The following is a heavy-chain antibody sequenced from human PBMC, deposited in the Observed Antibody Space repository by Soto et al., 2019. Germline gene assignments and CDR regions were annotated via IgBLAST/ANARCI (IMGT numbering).Heavy chain of an antibody. CDR1: GGSISSSSYY. V-gene: IGHV4-61*05. Sequence: LSLTRTVSGGSISSSSYYWSWIRQPPGKGLEWIGYIYYSGSTSYNPSLKSRVTISVDTTKNQFSLRLSSVTAADTAVYYCARQSRYCSGSNCKTWFDPWGQGTLVTVSS. CDR3: ARQSRYCSGSNCKTWFDP. D-gene: IGHD2-15*01. J-gene: IGHJ5*02. CDR2: IYYSGST.